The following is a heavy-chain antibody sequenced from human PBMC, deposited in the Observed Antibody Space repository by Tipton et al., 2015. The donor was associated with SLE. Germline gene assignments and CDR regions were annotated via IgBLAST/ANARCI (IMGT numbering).Heavy chain of an antibody. CDR2: INPSGGST. CDR3: ARVGVVVPAAIGAFDI. CDR1: GYTFTSYG. D-gene: IGHD2-2*01. Sequence: QVQLVQSGAEVKKPGASVKVSCKASGYTFTSYGISWVRRAPGQGLEWMGIINPSGGSTSYAQKFQGRVTMTRDTSTSTVYMELSSLRSEDTAVYYCARVGVVVPAAIGAFDIWGQGTMVTVSS. V-gene: IGHV1-46*01. J-gene: IGHJ3*02.